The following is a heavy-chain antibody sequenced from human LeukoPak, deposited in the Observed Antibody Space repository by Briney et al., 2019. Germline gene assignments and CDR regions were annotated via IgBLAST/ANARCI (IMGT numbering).Heavy chain of an antibody. CDR3: ARASSKNGPSDP. V-gene: IGHV3-23*01. Sequence: GGSLRLSCAASGFTFSSYGMSWVRQAPGKGLEWVSAISGSGGSTYYADSVKGRFTISRDNSKNTLYLQMNSLRAEDTAVYYCARASSKNGPSDPWGQGTLVTVSS. CDR2: ISGSGGST. CDR1: GFTFSSYG. J-gene: IGHJ5*02. D-gene: IGHD2-2*01.